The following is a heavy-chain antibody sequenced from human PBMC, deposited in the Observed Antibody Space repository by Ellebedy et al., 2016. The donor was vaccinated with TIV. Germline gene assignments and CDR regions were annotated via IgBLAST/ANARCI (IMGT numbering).Heavy chain of an antibody. Sequence: GESLKISCAASGFTFSSYSMNWVRQAPGKGLEWVSSISSSGIYIYYADSVKGRFTISRDNAKNSLYLQMNSLRAEDTAVYYCARDLVVVPPAIVSDYYYGMDVWGHGTTVTVSS. CDR3: ARDLVVVPPAIVSDYYYGMDV. J-gene: IGHJ6*02. CDR1: GFTFSSYS. D-gene: IGHD2-2*01. V-gene: IGHV3-21*01. CDR2: ISSSGIYI.